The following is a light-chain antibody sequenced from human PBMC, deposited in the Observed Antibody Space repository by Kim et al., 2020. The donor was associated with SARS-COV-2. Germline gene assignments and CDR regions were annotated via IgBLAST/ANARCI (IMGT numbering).Light chain of an antibody. CDR3: KQSNSTPLT. J-gene: IGKJ5*01. V-gene: IGKV1-39*01. CDR1: QSISSY. Sequence: DIQMTQSPSSLSASVGDRVTITCRASQSISSYLNWYQQKPGKAPKLLIYAASSLQSGVPSRFSGSGSGTDFTLTISSLQPEDFATYYCKQSNSTPLTCGQGTGLEIK. CDR2: AAS.